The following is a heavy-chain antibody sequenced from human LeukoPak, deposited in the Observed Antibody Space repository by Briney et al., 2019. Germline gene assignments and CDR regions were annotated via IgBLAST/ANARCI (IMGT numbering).Heavy chain of an antibody. CDR2: IYYSGST. D-gene: IGHD2-21*02. CDR3: ARINKHIVVVTATYYYYYMDV. V-gene: IGHV4-39*07. J-gene: IGHJ6*03. Sequence: SETLSLTCTVSGGSISSSSYYWGWIRQPPGKGLEWIGSIYYSGSTYYNPSLKSRVTMSVDTSKNQFSLKLSSVTAADTAVYYCARINKHIVVVTATYYYYYMDVWGKGTTVTISS. CDR1: GGSISSSSYY.